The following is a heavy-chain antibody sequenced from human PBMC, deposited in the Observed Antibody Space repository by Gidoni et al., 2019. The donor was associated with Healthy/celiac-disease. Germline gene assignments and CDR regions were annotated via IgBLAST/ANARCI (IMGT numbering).Heavy chain of an antibody. CDR1: GFTFSSYG. V-gene: IGHV3-30*03. Sequence: QVQLVESGGGVVQPGRSLRLSCAASGFTFSSYGMHWVRQAPGKGLEWVAVISYDGSNKYYADSVKGRFTISRDNSKNTLYLQMNSLRAEDTAVYYCARDVKSRPSDYWGQGTLVTVSS. CDR2: ISYDGSNK. J-gene: IGHJ4*02. CDR3: ARDVKSRPSDY.